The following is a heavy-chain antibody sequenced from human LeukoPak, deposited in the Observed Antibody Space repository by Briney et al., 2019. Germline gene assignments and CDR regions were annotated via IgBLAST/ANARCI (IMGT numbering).Heavy chain of an antibody. CDR2: ISYDRSNK. V-gene: IGHV3-30*18. CDR3: AKDVVMGPTNHGLDY. Sequence: PGGSLRLSCAASGFTFTSYGMHWVRHAPGKGLEWVAVISYDRSNKFYGDSVKGRFTISRDNSKNMLYLQMNSLIPEDTAVYYCAKDVVMGPTNHGLDYWGQGTLVSVSS. CDR1: GFTFTSYG. D-gene: IGHD1-26*01. J-gene: IGHJ4*02.